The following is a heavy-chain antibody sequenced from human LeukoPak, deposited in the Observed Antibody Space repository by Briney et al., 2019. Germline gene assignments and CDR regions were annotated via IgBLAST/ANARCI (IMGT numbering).Heavy chain of an antibody. Sequence: ASVKVSCKASGHTFTSYGISWVRQAPGQGLEWMGRIIPILGIANYAQKFQGRVTITADKSTSTAYMELSSLRSEDTAVYYCARAGSSSTSCYFCSWFDPWGQGTLVTVSS. CDR1: GHTFTSYG. J-gene: IGHJ5*02. D-gene: IGHD2-2*01. CDR3: ARAGSSSTSCYFCSWFDP. V-gene: IGHV1-69*04. CDR2: IIPILGIA.